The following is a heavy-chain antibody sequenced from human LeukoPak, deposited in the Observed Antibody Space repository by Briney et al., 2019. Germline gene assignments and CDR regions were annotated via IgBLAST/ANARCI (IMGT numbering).Heavy chain of an antibody. V-gene: IGHV4-31*03. Sequence: SETLSLTCTVSGDSISRGAYYWSWIRQHPRKGLEWIGKIYSSGSTYYNPSLKSRVLISIDTSKNQFSLKVRSVTAADTAVYFCARDWGRYAIWGQGTGVIVSS. D-gene: IGHD3-9*01. CDR3: ARDWGRYAI. J-gene: IGHJ3*02. CDR2: IYSSGST. CDR1: GDSISRGAYY.